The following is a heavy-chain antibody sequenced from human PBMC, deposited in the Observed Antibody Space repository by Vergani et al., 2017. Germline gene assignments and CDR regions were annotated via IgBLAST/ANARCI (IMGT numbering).Heavy chain of an antibody. D-gene: IGHD7-27*01. CDR1: GGSINSGGHY. CDR2: IYYSGST. Sequence: QVQLQESGPGLVKPSQTLSLTCTVSGGSINSGGHYWSWIRQHPGKGLEWIGYIYYSGSTYYNPSLKSRVIISADTSKNQFSLKLSSVTAADTAVYYCARDVLAGRYWYFDLWGRGTLVTVSS. V-gene: IGHV4-31*03. J-gene: IGHJ2*01. CDR3: ARDVLAGRYWYFDL.